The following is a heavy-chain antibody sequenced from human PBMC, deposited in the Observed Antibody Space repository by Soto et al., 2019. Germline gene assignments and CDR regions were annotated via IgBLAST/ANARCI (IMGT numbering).Heavy chain of an antibody. CDR3: AKSLKTTVTTPVSFDY. CDR1: GFTFSSYA. V-gene: IGHV3-23*01. CDR2: ISGSGGST. J-gene: IGHJ4*02. D-gene: IGHD4-17*01. Sequence: GGSLRLSCAASGFTFSSYAMSWVRQAPGKGLEWVSAISGSGGSTYYADSAKGRFTISRDNSKNTLYLQMNSLRAEDTAVYYCAKSLKTTVTTPVSFDYWGPGTLVTVS.